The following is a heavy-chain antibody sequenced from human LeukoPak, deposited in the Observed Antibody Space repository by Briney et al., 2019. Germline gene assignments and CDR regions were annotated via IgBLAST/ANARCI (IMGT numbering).Heavy chain of an antibody. V-gene: IGHV4-31*03. J-gene: IGHJ6*03. CDR1: GGSISSGDYY. Sequence: SETLSLTCTVSGGSISSGDYYWSWIRQHPGKGLEWIGYIYYSGNTNYNPSLKSRVTISVDTSKNQFSLKLSSVTTADTAVYYCARVPYYYDSSGRYYYYYMDVWGKGTTATVSS. D-gene: IGHD3-22*01. CDR2: IYYSGNT. CDR3: ARVPYYYDSSGRYYYYYMDV.